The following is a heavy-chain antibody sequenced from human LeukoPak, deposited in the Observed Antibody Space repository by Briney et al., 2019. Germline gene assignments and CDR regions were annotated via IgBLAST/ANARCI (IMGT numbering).Heavy chain of an antibody. D-gene: IGHD2-15*01. CDR2: ISAYNGNT. V-gene: IGHV1-18*01. CDR3: ARKVRYCSGGSCYSGDYYYGMDV. CDR1: GSTFTSYG. J-gene: IGHJ6*02. Sequence: GASVKVSCKASGSTFTSYGISWVRQAPGQGLEWMGWISAYNGNTNYAQKLQGRVTMTTDTSTSTAYMELRSLRSDDTAVYYCARKVRYCSGGSCYSGDYYYGMDVWGQGTTVTVSS.